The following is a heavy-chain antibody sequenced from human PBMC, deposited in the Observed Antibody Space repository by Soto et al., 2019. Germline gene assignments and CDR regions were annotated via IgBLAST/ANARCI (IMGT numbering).Heavy chain of an antibody. CDR2: SHQSGNT. CDR1: GVSISSHDW. V-gene: IGHV4-4*02. D-gene: IGHD1-26*01. J-gene: IGHJ4*02. CDR3: ATSDKTRFH. Sequence: QVQLQESGPGLVKPSGTLSLTCAVSGVSISSHDWWTWVRQPPGKGLEWIGESHQSGNTNYNSSLESRVTISVDNSKTQFTLRLSSVTVADTAVYYCATSDKTRFHWGQGTLVTVSS.